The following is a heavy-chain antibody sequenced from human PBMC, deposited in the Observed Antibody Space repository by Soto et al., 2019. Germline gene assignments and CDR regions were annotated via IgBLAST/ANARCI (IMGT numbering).Heavy chain of an antibody. Sequence: ESGGGVVQPGRSLRLSCAASGFTFSSYGMHWVRQAPGKGLEWVAVIWYDGSNKYYADSVKGRFTISRDNSKNTLYLQMNSLRAEDTAVYYCARDGDYYGSGSNYGMDVWGQGTTVTVSS. CDR2: IWYDGSNK. V-gene: IGHV3-33*01. CDR1: GFTFSSYG. D-gene: IGHD3-10*01. CDR3: ARDGDYYGSGSNYGMDV. J-gene: IGHJ6*02.